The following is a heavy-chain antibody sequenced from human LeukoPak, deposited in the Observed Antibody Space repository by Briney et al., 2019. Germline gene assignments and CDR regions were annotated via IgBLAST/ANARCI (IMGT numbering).Heavy chain of an antibody. V-gene: IGHV4-38-2*02. D-gene: IGHD6-13*01. Sequence: SETLSLTCTVSGYSISNGYYWGWIRQPPGTGLEWIGSIYPSGSTFYNPSLKSRVTISVDTSKNQFSLRLSSVTAADTAVYYCARSYASSWYWNWFDPWGQGTLVIVSS. CDR2: IYPSGST. CDR3: ARSYASSWYWNWFDP. CDR1: GYSISNGYY. J-gene: IGHJ5*02.